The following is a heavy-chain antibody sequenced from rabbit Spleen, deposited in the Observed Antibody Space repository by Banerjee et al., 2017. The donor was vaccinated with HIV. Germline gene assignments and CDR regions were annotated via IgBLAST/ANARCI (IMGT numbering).Heavy chain of an antibody. Sequence: QSLEESGGALVNPGASLTLTCIASGFSLNYNYVMCWVRQAPGKGLEWIACINTKSGETVYANWAKGRFTISKTSSTTVTLRMTSLTAADTATYFCARDLVNVVGWNFGLWGQGTLVTVS. CDR1: GFSLNYNYV. V-gene: IGHV1S40*01. D-gene: IGHD6-1*01. J-gene: IGHJ4*01. CDR3: ARDLVNVVGWNFGL. CDR2: INTKSGET.